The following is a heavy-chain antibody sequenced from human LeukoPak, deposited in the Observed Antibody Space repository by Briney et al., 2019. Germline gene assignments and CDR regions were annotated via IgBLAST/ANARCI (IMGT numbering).Heavy chain of an antibody. D-gene: IGHD3-10*01. V-gene: IGHV3-30*02. CDR1: GFTFSTYG. CDR2: IRFDGTIK. J-gene: IGHJ3*02. Sequence: GGSLRLSCVASGFTFSTYGMYWVRQAPGKGLDWVTFIRFDGTIKYYTDSVKGRFTISRDNSKNTLYLHMNSLRAEDTVVYYCAKVLIWTYGSGNYYKGAFDIWGQGTMVTVFS. CDR3: AKVLIWTYGSGNYYKGAFDI.